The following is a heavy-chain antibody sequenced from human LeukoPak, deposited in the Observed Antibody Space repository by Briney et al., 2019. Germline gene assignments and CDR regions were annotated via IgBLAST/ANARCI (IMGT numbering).Heavy chain of an antibody. Sequence: SETLSLTCTVSGDSISNYYWSWLRQSAGKGREWIGRIHSSGSTNFNHSLKSPLTRSVDTSKNHFSLKLTAVTAPYTAVYFCARAPYQTGRFDYWGQGTLVTVSS. CDR2: IHSSGST. V-gene: IGHV4-4*07. D-gene: IGHD7-27*01. CDR3: ARAPYQTGRFDY. J-gene: IGHJ4*02. CDR1: GDSISNYY.